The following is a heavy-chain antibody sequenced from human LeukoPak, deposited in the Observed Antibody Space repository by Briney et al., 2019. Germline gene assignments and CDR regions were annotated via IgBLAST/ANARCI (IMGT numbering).Heavy chain of an antibody. D-gene: IGHD6-13*01. Sequence: SETLSLTCAVYGGSSSGYYWSWIRQPPGKGLEWIGEINQGGSTNYSPSLKSRVIISPDTSKNQFSLKVRSVTAADTAVYYCARAGRSQGLYWGQGTLVTVSS. CDR2: INQGGST. CDR1: GGSSSGYY. CDR3: ARAGRSQGLY. V-gene: IGHV4-34*01. J-gene: IGHJ4*02.